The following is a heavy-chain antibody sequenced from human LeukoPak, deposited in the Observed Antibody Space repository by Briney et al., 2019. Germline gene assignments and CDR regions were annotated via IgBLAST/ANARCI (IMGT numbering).Heavy chain of an antibody. V-gene: IGHV3-23*01. CDR1: GFTLSTYA. J-gene: IGHJ4*02. Sequence: PGGSLRLSCAASGFTLSTYAMSWVRQTPGKGLEWVAATSSSDAGTYHADSVRGRFTISRDNSKNTLYLQMNSLRAEDAAVYFCAKASRQVVVITPMDYWGQGTLVTVSS. CDR2: TSSSDAGT. CDR3: AKASRQVVVITPMDY. D-gene: IGHD3-22*01.